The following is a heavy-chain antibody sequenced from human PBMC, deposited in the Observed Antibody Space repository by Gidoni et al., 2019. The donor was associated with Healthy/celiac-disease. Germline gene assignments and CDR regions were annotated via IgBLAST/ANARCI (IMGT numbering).Heavy chain of an antibody. CDR2: ISGSGGST. CDR1: GFPFSSYA. Sequence: EVQLLESGGGLVQPGGSLSLSCAASGFPFSSYAMSWVRQAPGKGLEWVSAISGSGGSTYYADSVKGRFTISRDNSKNTLYLQMNSLRAEDTAVYYCAKGDEAVAGPDYWGQGTLVTVSS. CDR3: AKGDEAVAGPDY. J-gene: IGHJ4*02. V-gene: IGHV3-23*01. D-gene: IGHD6-19*01.